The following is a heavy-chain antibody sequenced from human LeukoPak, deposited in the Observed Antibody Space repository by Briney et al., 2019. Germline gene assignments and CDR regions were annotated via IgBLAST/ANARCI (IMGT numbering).Heavy chain of an antibody. CDR2: VSHDGTNS. J-gene: IGHJ5*02. Sequence: GGSLRLSCAASGFTFSTYAIHWVRQAPGKGLEWVAVVSHDGTNSFYADSVRGRFTISRDNSENTLYLQLNSLRPEDTAVYYCAREAYSSFWRGYSNWCDPWGRGAVLRVSS. CDR3: AREAYSSFWRGYSNWCDP. V-gene: IGHV3-30*04. D-gene: IGHD3-3*01. CDR1: GFTFSTYA.